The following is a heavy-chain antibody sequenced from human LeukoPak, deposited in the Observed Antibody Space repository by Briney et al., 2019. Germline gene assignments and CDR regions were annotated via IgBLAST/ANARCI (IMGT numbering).Heavy chain of an antibody. D-gene: IGHD4-17*01. V-gene: IGHV4-34*01. CDR2: IHHDGRT. Sequence: SETLSLTCAVYGGSLSGHYWSWIRQSPGKGLEWIGDIHHDGRTKYSPSLKSRVTILLDTSKNEVSLRLTPVTAADTALYFCAREPEPQDYGDTVNAYDLWGQGTMVIVSS. CDR3: AREPEPQDYGDTVNAYDL. CDR1: GGSLSGHY. J-gene: IGHJ3*01.